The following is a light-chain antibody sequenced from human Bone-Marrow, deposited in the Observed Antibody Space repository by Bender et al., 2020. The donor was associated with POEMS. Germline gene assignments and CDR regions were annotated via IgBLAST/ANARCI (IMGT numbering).Light chain of an antibody. V-gene: IGLV3-1*01. Sequence: SYELTQPPSVSVSPGQTATITCSGEKLGEEYACWYQQKPGQSPVVVIYQDTKRPSGIPERFSGSKSGNTASLTISGLQAEDEADYYCSSYTSSTTVVFGGGAKLTVL. CDR1: KLGEEY. CDR2: QDT. J-gene: IGLJ2*01. CDR3: SSYTSSTTVV.